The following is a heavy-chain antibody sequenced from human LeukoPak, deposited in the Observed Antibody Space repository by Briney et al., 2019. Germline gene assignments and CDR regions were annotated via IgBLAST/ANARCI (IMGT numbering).Heavy chain of an antibody. J-gene: IGHJ5*02. D-gene: IGHD3-3*01. CDR1: GFTFSSYE. CDR2: ISSSGSTI. CDR3: AIARSITIFGGWFDP. V-gene: IGHV3-48*03. Sequence: GGSLRLSCAASGFTFSSYEMNWVRQAPGKGLEWVSYISSSGSTIYYADSVKGRFTISRDNAKNSLYLQMNSLRAEDTAVYYCAIARSITIFGGWFDPWGQGTVVSVS.